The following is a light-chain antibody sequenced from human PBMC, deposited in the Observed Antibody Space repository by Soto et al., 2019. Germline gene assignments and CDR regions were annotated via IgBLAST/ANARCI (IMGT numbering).Light chain of an antibody. CDR3: QQYNNWPSLH. CDR1: QSVSSN. Sequence: EIVMTQSPATLSVSPGERATLSCRASQSVSSNLAWYQQKPGQAPRLLIYGASTRATGIPARFSGSGSGTEFTLTISRLQSEDFAVYYCQQYNNWPSLHFGQGTKLEIK. V-gene: IGKV3-15*01. J-gene: IGKJ2*01. CDR2: GAS.